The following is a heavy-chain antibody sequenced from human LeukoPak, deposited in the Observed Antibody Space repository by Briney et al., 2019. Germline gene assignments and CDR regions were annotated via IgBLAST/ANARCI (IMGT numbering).Heavy chain of an antibody. D-gene: IGHD4-17*01. CDR2: INPNSGGT. J-gene: IGHJ4*02. CDR1: GYTFPGYY. V-gene: IGHV1-2*06. CDR3: ARRALTTVTTHPFDY. Sequence: ASVKVSCKASGYTFPGYYMHWVRQAPGQGLEWLGRINPNSGGTDYAQKFQGRVTMTRDTSISTAYMELSRLRSDDTAVYYGARRALTTVTTHPFDYWGQGTLVTVSS.